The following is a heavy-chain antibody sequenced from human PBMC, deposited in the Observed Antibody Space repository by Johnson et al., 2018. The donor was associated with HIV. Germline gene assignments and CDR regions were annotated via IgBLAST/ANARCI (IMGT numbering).Heavy chain of an antibody. J-gene: IGHJ3*02. CDR3: AKSPGKDYGGNSGGFDI. CDR2: IWYDGSNE. CDR1: GFTFSSYG. Sequence: VQLVESGGGVVQPGRSLRLSCAASGFTFSSYGMHWVRQAPGKGLEWVAVIWYDGSNEYYADSVKGRFTISRDNSKNTLYLQMNSLRAEDAAVYFCAKSPGKDYGGNSGGFDIWGQGTMVTVSS. V-gene: IGHV3-33*06. D-gene: IGHD4-23*01.